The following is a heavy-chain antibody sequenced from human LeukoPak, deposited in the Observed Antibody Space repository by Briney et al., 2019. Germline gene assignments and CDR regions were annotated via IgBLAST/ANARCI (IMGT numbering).Heavy chain of an antibody. Sequence: PGGSLRLSCAASGFTFSSYSMNWVRQAPGKGLEWVSYISSSSSTIYYADSVKGRFTISRDNAKNSLYLQMNSLRAEDTAVYYCARDQRYCSSTSCRYGDYWGQGTLVTVSS. CDR3: ARDQRYCSSTSCRYGDY. CDR2: ISSSSSTI. D-gene: IGHD2-2*01. CDR1: GFTFSSYS. V-gene: IGHV3-48*01. J-gene: IGHJ4*02.